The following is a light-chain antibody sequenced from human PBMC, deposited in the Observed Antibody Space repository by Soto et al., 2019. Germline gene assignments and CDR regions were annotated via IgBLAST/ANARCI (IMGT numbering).Light chain of an antibody. CDR1: SSDIGTYNY. J-gene: IGLJ1*01. V-gene: IGLV2-14*03. Sequence: QSALTQPASVSGSPGQSITISCTGTSSDIGTYNYVSWYQQQPGQAPKLMIYDVSNRPSGVSDRFSGSKSGNTASLTISGLQAEYQAHYSCYSCSRSSGTRYVFGTGTKLTFL. CDR2: DVS. CDR3: YSCSRSSGTRYV.